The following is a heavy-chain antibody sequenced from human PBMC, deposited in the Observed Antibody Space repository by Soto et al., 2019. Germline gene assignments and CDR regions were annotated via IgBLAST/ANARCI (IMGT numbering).Heavy chain of an antibody. D-gene: IGHD6-19*01. Sequence: PSQTLSLTCAISGDSVSINSAAWNLIRQSPSRGLEWLGRTYYRSKWYNDYAVSVKSRITINPDTSKNQFSLQLNSVTPEDTAVYYCARAPGSGWYVHWFDPWGQGTLVTVSS. V-gene: IGHV6-1*01. J-gene: IGHJ5*02. CDR3: ARAPGSGWYVHWFDP. CDR1: GDSVSINSAA. CDR2: TYYRSKWYN.